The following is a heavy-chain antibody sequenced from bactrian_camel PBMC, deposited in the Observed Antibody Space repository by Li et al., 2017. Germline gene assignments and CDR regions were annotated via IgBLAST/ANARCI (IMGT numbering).Heavy chain of an antibody. CDR3: AARKVARGSHFSLGRAPALRRDEYNF. V-gene: IGHV3S55*01. Sequence: HVQLVESGGGSVQAGGSLKLSCTIIGFGYSRFCMAWFRQAPGKERERVVVIDSDSSTYYADSVKGRFTISQDNSKNTLFLQMNVLRPEDTAMYYCAARKVARGSHFSLGRAPALRRDEYNFWGQGTQVTVS. CDR2: IDSDSST. D-gene: IGHD2*01. J-gene: IGHJ4*01. CDR1: GFGYSRFC.